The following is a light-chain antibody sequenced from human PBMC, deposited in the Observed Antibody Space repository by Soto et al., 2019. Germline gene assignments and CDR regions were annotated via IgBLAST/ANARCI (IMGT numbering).Light chain of an antibody. J-gene: IGLJ1*01. CDR3: CSYAGDDTFFL. CDR1: SGEVGSYSP. Sequence: SVLTQPASVAGSPGQSITISCTGTSGEVGSYSPVSWYEHLPGKALKLMIYEVSQRPSGVSSRFSGSISGNTASLTISWLQAEDEAEYYCCSYAGDDTFFLVGSGTKVTVL. CDR2: EVS. V-gene: IGLV2-23*02.